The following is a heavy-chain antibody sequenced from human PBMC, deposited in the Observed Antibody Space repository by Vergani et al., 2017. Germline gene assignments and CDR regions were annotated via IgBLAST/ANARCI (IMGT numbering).Heavy chain of an antibody. CDR2: IYYSGST. CDR3: ARHSTVEWLVKLGWIDP. J-gene: IGHJ5*02. CDR1: GASIRSSNYY. Sequence: QLQLQESGPGLVKPSATLSLTCSVSGASIRSSNYYWGWIRQPPGKGLEWIACIYYSGSTYYNPSLKSRVTISVDTYKNQFSLKLLSVTAADTAVYFCARHSTVEWLVKLGWIDPWGQGILVTVSS. V-gene: IGHV4-39*01. D-gene: IGHD6-19*01.